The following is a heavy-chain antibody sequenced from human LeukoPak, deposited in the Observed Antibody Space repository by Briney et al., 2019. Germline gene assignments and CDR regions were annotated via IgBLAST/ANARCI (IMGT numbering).Heavy chain of an antibody. V-gene: IGHV4-59*08. CDR2: IYYSGST. CDR1: GGSISSYY. CDR3: ARSYSGSYSLRIYYFDI. J-gene: IGHJ4*03. Sequence: SETLSLTCTVSGGSISSYYWSWIRQPPGKGLEWIGYIYYSGSTNYNPSLKSRVTISVDTSKNQFSLKLSSVTAADTAVYYCARSYSGSYSLRIYYFDIRGQGTLVTVSS. D-gene: IGHD1-26*01.